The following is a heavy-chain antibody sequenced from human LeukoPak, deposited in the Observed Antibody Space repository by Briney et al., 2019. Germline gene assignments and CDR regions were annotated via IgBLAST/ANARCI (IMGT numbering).Heavy chain of an antibody. CDR1: GFSLSTSGMC. V-gene: IGHV2-70*01. CDR3: ARMAPLPDSSSWYGAFDI. D-gene: IGHD6-13*01. J-gene: IGHJ3*02. CDR2: IDWDDDK. Sequence: RKSGPALVKPTQTLTLTCTFSGFSLSTSGMCVRWIRQPPGKALEWLALIDWDDDKYYSTSLKTRLTISKDTSKNQVVLTMTNMDPVDTATYYCARMAPLPDSSSWYGAFDIWGQGTMVTVSS.